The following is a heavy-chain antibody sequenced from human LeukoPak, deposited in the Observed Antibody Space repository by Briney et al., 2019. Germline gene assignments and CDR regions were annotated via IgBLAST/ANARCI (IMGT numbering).Heavy chain of an antibody. Sequence: GGSLRLSCAASRFTISTNYMSWVRQAPGKGLEWVSVMYTGGSTYYADSVKRRFTISRDNSNTTLYLQMNSLRAEDTALYYCARAPFYYDSSGYPYFDGWGQGTLVTVSS. CDR3: ARAPFYYDSSGYPYFDG. D-gene: IGHD3-22*01. CDR1: RFTISTNY. V-gene: IGHV3-53*01. CDR2: MYTGGST. J-gene: IGHJ4*02.